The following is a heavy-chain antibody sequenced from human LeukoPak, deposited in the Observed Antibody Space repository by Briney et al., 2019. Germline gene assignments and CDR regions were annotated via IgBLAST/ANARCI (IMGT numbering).Heavy chain of an antibody. V-gene: IGHV4-39*07. D-gene: IGHD3-16*01. Sequence: SETLSLTCTVSGGSISSRSYYWGWIRQPPGKGLEWIGSIYYSGSTYYNPSLKSRVTISVDTSKNQFSLKLSSVTAADTAVYYCAREFTDYERPFDYWGQGTLVTVSS. CDR2: IYYSGST. CDR3: AREFTDYERPFDY. J-gene: IGHJ4*02. CDR1: GGSISSRSYY.